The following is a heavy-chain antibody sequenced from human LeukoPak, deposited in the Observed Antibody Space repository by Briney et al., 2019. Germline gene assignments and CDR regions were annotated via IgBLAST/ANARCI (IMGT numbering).Heavy chain of an antibody. V-gene: IGHV3-66*01. D-gene: IGHD3-16*01. Sequence: GGSLRLSCAASGFTVSSNYMTWVRQAPGKGLEWVSVIYTGGTTYYADSVKGRFTISRDNSKNTLYLQMNSLRAEDTAVYYCAREVGGYGDYWGQGTLVTVSS. CDR3: AREVGGYGDY. CDR2: IYTGGTT. J-gene: IGHJ4*02. CDR1: GFTVSSNY.